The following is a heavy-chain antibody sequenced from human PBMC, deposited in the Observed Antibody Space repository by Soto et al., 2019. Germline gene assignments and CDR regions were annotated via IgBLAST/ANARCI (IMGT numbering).Heavy chain of an antibody. Sequence: SETLSLTCAVYGGSFSGYYWSWIRQPPGKGLEWIGEINHSGSTNYNPSLKSRVTISVDTSKNQFSLKLSSVTAADTAVYYCARDRPRITIFGVVISRFDYWGQGTLVTVSS. CDR2: INHSGST. CDR3: ARDRPRITIFGVVISRFDY. J-gene: IGHJ4*02. V-gene: IGHV4-34*01. D-gene: IGHD3-3*01. CDR1: GGSFSGYY.